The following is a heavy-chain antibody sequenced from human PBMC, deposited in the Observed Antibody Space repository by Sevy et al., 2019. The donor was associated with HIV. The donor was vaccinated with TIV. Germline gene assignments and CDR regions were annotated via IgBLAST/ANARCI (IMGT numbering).Heavy chain of an antibody. CDR3: TTVPGRVVVAATLIHGTWYFDL. CDR2: IKSKADSGPT. CDR1: GFSFSNAW. V-gene: IGHV3-15*07. Sequence: GGSLRLSCAASGFSFSNAWMNWVRQAPGKGLEWVGRIKSKADSGPTDYAAPVKGRFTISRKDSITTLYLKMNSLKTVETAVYYCTTVPGRVVVAATLIHGTWYFDLWGRGTLVTVSS. D-gene: IGHD2-15*01. J-gene: IGHJ2*01.